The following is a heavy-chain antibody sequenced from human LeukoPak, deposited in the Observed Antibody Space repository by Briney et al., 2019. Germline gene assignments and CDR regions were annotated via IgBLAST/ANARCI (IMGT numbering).Heavy chain of an antibody. CDR3: ARVVESYYRRSAFDI. V-gene: IGHV1-18*01. Sequence: ASVKVSCKASGYTFTSYGTSWVRQAPGQGLEWMGWISAYNGNTNYAQKLQGRVTMTTDTSTSTAYMELRSLRSDDTAVYYCARVVESYYRRSAFDIWGQGTMVTVSS. J-gene: IGHJ3*02. D-gene: IGHD3-10*01. CDR1: GYTFTSYG. CDR2: ISAYNGNT.